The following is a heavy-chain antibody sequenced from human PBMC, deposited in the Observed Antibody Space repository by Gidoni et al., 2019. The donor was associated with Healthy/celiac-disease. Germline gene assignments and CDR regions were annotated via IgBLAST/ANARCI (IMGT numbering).Heavy chain of an antibody. J-gene: IGHJ6*02. CDR2: IDYSGST. CDR1: AGPISSGGYY. V-gene: IGHV4-31*03. CDR3: ARVYDFPYYYGMDV. D-gene: IGHD3-3*01. Sequence: QVQLQESGPGLVKPSQTLSLTCPVSAGPISSGGYYWRWIRQHPGKGLEWIGYIDYSGSTYYNPSLKSRVTISVDTSKNQFSLKLSSVTAADTAVYYSARVYDFPYYYGMDVWGQGTTVTVSS.